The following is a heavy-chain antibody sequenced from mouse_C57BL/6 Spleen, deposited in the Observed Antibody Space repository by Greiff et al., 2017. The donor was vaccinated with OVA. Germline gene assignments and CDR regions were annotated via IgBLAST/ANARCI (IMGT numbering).Heavy chain of an antibody. V-gene: IGHV5-17*01. J-gene: IGHJ2*01. CDR3: ARGPLTAHFDY. Sequence: EVHLVESGGGLVKPGGSLKLSCAASGFTFSDYGMHWVRQAPEKGLEWVAYISSGSSTIYSADTVKGRFTISRDNAKNTLFLQMTSLRSEDTAMYYCARGPLTAHFDYWGQGTTLTVSS. D-gene: IGHD4-1*01. CDR2: ISSGSSTI. CDR1: GFTFSDYG.